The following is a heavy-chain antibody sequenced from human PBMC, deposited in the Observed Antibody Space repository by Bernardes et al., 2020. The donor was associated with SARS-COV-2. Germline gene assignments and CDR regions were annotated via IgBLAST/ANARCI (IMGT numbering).Heavy chain of an antibody. J-gene: IGHJ4*02. V-gene: IGHV1-8*01. CDR2: MNPNSGNT. CDR3: ARGDLTYYYDSSGYQIEY. CDR1: GYTFTSYY. D-gene: IGHD3-22*01. Sequence: AGVKVPRKASGYTFTSYYINWVRQATGQELEWMGWMNPNSGNTGYAQKFQGRVTIPRNTSISTAYMELSRLRSEDTAVYYCARGDLTYYYDSSGYQIEYWGQGTLVTVSS.